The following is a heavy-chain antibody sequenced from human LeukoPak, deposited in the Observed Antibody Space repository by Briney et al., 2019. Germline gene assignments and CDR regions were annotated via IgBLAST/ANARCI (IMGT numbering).Heavy chain of an antibody. V-gene: IGHV1-24*01. CDR3: ATARAGTTGTTWGY. CDR2: FDPEDGET. D-gene: IGHD1-1*01. Sequence: VASVKVSCKVSGYTLTELSMHWVRQAPGKGLEWMGGFDPEDGETIYAQKFQCRVTMTEDTSTDTAYMELSSLRSEDTAVYYCATARAGTTGTTWGYWGQGTLVTVSS. J-gene: IGHJ4*02. CDR1: GYTLTELS.